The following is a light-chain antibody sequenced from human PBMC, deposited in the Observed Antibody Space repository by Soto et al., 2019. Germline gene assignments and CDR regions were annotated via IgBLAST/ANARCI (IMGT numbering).Light chain of an antibody. CDR3: QQRYNWPIT. J-gene: IGKJ5*01. CDR2: GAS. V-gene: IGKV3D-20*02. Sequence: EIVLTQSPATLSLSTGERATLSCRASQSVSSSYLAWYQQKPGQAPRLLIYGASSRATGIPDRFSGSGSGTDFTLTISRLEPEDFSVYYCQQRYNWPITFGQGTRLEI. CDR1: QSVSSSY.